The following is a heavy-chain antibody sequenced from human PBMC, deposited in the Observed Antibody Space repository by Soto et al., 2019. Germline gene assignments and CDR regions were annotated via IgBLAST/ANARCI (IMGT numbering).Heavy chain of an antibody. V-gene: IGHV4-30-2*01. CDR3: ARDSLSGYYFDY. Sequence: QLQLQESGSGLVKPSQTLSLTCAVSGGSIDSGGFSWNWIRQPPGKGLEWIGYIYQSGGTLYNPSLKSRVTISVDRSKNQFSLNMSSVTAADTAVYYCARDSLSGYYFDYWGLGTLVTGSS. J-gene: IGHJ4*02. CDR2: IYQSGGT. CDR1: GGSIDSGGFS. D-gene: IGHD3-22*01.